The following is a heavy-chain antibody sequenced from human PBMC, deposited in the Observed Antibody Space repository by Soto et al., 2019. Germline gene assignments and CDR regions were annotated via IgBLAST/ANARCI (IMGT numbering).Heavy chain of an antibody. D-gene: IGHD6-13*01. Sequence: ASVKVSCKASGYTFTGYYMHWVRQAPGQGLEWMGWINPNSGGTNYAQKFQGWVTMTRDTSISTAYMELSRLRSDDTAVYYCARGVSGIAAYYYYGMDVWGQGTTVTVSS. V-gene: IGHV1-2*04. CDR3: ARGVSGIAAYYYYGMDV. J-gene: IGHJ6*02. CDR1: GYTFTGYY. CDR2: INPNSGGT.